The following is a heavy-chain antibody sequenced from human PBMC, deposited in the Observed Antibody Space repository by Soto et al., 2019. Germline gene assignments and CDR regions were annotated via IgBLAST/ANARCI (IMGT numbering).Heavy chain of an antibody. CDR1: GFTFSSYG. Sequence: QVQLVESGGGVVQPGRSLRLSCAASGFTFSSYGMHWVRQAPGKGLERVAVIWYDGSNKYYADSVKGRFTISRDNSKNTLYLQMNSLRAEDTAVYYCARGCSGGSCYHRAYYYYYGMDVWGQGTTVTVSS. CDR3: ARGCSGGSCYHRAYYYYYGMDV. V-gene: IGHV3-33*01. CDR2: IWYDGSNK. D-gene: IGHD2-15*01. J-gene: IGHJ6*02.